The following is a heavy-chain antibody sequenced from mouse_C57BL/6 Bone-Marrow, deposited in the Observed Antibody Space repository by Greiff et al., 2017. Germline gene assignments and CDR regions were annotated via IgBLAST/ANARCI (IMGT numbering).Heavy chain of an antibody. CDR2: INPSSGYT. Sequence: VKLQQSGAELARPGASVKMSCKASGYTFTSYTMHWVKQRPGQGLEWIGYINPSSGYTKYNQKFKDKATLTADKSSSTAYMQLSSLTSEDSAVYYCATRQLRLRDYWGQGTTLTVSS. V-gene: IGHV1-4*01. CDR1: GYTFTSYT. J-gene: IGHJ2*01. D-gene: IGHD3-2*02. CDR3: ATRQLRLRDY.